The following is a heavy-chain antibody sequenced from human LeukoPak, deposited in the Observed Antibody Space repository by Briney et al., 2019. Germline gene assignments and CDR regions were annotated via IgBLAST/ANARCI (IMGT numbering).Heavy chain of an antibody. CDR1: GYTFTSYG. D-gene: IGHD2/OR15-2a*01. CDR3: ARGEILLDFSDWFDP. J-gene: IGHJ5*02. Sequence: ASVKVSCKASGYTFTSYGISWVRQAPGQGLEWMGWISAYNGNTNYAQKLQGRVTMTTDTSTSTAYMELRSLRSDDTAVYYCARGEILLDFSDWFDPWGQGTLVTVSS. V-gene: IGHV1-18*04. CDR2: ISAYNGNT.